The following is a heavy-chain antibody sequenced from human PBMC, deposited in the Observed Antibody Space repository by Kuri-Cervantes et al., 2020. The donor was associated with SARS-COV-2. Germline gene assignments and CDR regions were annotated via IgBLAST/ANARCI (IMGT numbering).Heavy chain of an antibody. CDR1: GYTFTSYG. CDR2: ISAYNGNT. V-gene: IGHV1-18*01. CDR3: ARAPLDDFWSGYYYYFDY. D-gene: IGHD3-3*01. Sequence: ASVKVSCNASGYTFTSYGISWVRQAPGQGLEWMGWISAYNGNTNYAQRLQGRVTMTRDTSISTAYMELSRLRSDDTAVYYCARAPLDDFWSGYYYYFDYWGQGTLVTVSS. J-gene: IGHJ4*02.